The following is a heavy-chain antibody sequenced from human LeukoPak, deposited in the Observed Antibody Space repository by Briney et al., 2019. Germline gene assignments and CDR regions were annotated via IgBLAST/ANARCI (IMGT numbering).Heavy chain of an antibody. Sequence: PSETLSLTCTVSGGSISSGSYYWSWIRQPAGKGVEWIGRIYTSGSTNYNPSLKSRVTISVDTSKNQFSLKLSSVTAADTAVYYCARDALIVVVDAFDIWGQGTMVTVSS. D-gene: IGHD3-22*01. V-gene: IGHV4-61*02. J-gene: IGHJ3*02. CDR1: GGSISSGSYY. CDR2: IYTSGST. CDR3: ARDALIVVVDAFDI.